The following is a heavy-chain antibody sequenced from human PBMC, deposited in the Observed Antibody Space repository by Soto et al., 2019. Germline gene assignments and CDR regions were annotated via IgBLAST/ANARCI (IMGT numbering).Heavy chain of an antibody. CDR2: IFSNDEK. CDR1: GFSLSNARMG. J-gene: IGHJ5*02. V-gene: IGHV2-26*01. Sequence: QVTLKESGPVLVKPTETLTLTCTVSGFSLSNARMGVSWIRQPPGKALEWLAHIFSNDEKSYSASLKSRLTISKDTSKSQVVLTMTNMDPVDTATYYCARIVDYGDYVHWFDPWGQGTLVTVSS. CDR3: ARIVDYGDYVHWFDP. D-gene: IGHD4-17*01.